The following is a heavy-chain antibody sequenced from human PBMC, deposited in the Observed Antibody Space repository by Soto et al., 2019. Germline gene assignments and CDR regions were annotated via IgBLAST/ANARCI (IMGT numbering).Heavy chain of an antibody. Sequence: QVKLVESGGGVVQPGRSLRLSCAASGFVFTTYGMHWVRQAPGTGLEWVGVIWHDGSGTYYADALKGRFTISRDNSKNTLFLQMDSLTVEDTAVYYCVRDPVALRNRVRVGYFNLWGRGTQVTVSS. CDR2: IWHDGSGT. CDR1: GFVFTTYG. CDR3: VRDPVALRNRVRVGYFNL. J-gene: IGHJ2*01. D-gene: IGHD1-26*01. V-gene: IGHV3-33*01.